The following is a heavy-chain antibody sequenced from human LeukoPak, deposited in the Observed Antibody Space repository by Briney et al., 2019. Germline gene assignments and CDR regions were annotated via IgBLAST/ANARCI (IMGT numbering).Heavy chain of an antibody. CDR1: GFSFNNAW. V-gene: IGHV3-15*01. Sequence: GGSLRLSCAASGFSFNNAWMSWVRQAPGKGLEWVGRIKSKSDGGTRDFAAPVKGGFVISRDDSKNTLYLQMNSLKTEDTAIYYCAAGTGRSDFDYWGQGTLVTVSS. CDR3: AAGTGRSDFDY. D-gene: IGHD1-1*01. J-gene: IGHJ4*02. CDR2: IKSKSDGGTR.